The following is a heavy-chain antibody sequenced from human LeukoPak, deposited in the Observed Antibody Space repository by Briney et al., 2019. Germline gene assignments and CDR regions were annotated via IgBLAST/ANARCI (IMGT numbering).Heavy chain of an antibody. CDR1: GGSISSSSYY. D-gene: IGHD1-26*01. CDR3: ARPLARSGWFDP. V-gene: IGHV4-39*01. J-gene: IGHJ5*02. CDR2: IYYSRST. Sequence: SETLSLTCTVSGGSISSSSYYWGWIRQPPGKGLEWIGSIYYSRSTYYNPSLKSRVTISVDTSKNQFSLKLSSVTAADTAVYYCARPLARSGWFDPWGQGTLVTVPS.